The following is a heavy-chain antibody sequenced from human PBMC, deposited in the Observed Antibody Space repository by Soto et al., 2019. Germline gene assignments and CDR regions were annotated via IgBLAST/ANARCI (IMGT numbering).Heavy chain of an antibody. D-gene: IGHD6-13*01. Sequence: GGSLRLSCAASGFTFSSYAMHWVRQAPGKGLEWVAVISYDGSNKYYADSVKGRFTISRENSKNTLYLQMNSLRAEDTAVYYCARARVGSSWPDYYYYYGMDVWGQGTTVTVSS. V-gene: IGHV3-30-3*01. CDR3: ARARVGSSWPDYYYYYGMDV. CDR2: ISYDGSNK. CDR1: GFTFSSYA. J-gene: IGHJ6*02.